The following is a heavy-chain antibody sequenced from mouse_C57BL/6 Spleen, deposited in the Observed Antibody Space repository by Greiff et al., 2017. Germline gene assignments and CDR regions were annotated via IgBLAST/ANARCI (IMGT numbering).Heavy chain of an antibody. CDR2: IDPETGGT. Sequence: QVQLQQSGAELVRPGASVTLSCKASGYTFTDYEMHWVKQTPVHGLEWIGAIDPETGGTAYNQKFKGKAILTADKSSSTAYMELRSLTSEDSAVYYCTNYRGDAMDYWGQGTSVTVSS. J-gene: IGHJ4*01. V-gene: IGHV1-15*01. CDR1: GYTFTDYE. D-gene: IGHD2-12*01. CDR3: TNYRGDAMDY.